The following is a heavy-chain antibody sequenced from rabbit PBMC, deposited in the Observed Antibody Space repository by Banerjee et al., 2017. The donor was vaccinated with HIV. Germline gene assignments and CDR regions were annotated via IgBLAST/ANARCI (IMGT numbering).Heavy chain of an antibody. CDR2: IYGGSSGST. CDR3: ARSESGNWGL. J-gene: IGHJ4*01. Sequence: QQQLEESGGGLVKPEGSLALTCTASGFSFSSSYYMCWVRQAPGKGLEWIGCIYGGSSGSTYYASWAKGRFTISKTSSTTVTLQMTSLTGADTATYFCARSESGNWGLWGQGTLVTVS. D-gene: IGHD4-2*01. CDR1: GFSFSSSYY. V-gene: IGHV1S45*01.